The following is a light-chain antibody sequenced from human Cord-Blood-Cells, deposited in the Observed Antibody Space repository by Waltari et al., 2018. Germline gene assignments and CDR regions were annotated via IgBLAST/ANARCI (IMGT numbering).Light chain of an antibody. CDR2: AAS. J-gene: IGKJ3*01. Sequence: DIQMTQSPSSLSASVGDRVTITCRASQSIISYLNWYQQKPGKAPKLLIYAASSLQSGVPSRFSGSGSGTDFTLTISSLQPEDFVTYYCQQSYSTPFTFGPGTKVDIK. CDR1: QSIISY. V-gene: IGKV1-39*01. CDR3: QQSYSTPFT.